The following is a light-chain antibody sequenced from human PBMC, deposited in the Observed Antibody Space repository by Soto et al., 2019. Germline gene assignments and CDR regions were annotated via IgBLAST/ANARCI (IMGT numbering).Light chain of an antibody. J-gene: IGKJ2*01. Sequence: DIQMTQSPSSLSTSVGDRVTITCRASQYINNYLNWYQQKPGKAPKLLIFAAYNVQSGVPSRFSGSGSGTDFTLTISSLQPEDFATYYCQQSYSTPPYTFGQGTKLDMK. CDR1: QYINNY. CDR3: QQSYSTPPYT. V-gene: IGKV1-39*01. CDR2: AAY.